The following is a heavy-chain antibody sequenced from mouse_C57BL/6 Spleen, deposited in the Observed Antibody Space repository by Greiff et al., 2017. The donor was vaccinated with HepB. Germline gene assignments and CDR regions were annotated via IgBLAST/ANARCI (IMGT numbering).Heavy chain of an antibody. V-gene: IGHV5-17*01. D-gene: IGHD2-10*01. CDR2: ISSGSSTI. J-gene: IGHJ4*01. CDR1: GFTFSDYG. Sequence: EVQLVESGGGLVKPGGSLKLSCAASGFTFSDYGMHWVRQAPEKGLEWVAYISSGSSTIYYADTVKGRFTISRDNAKNTLFLQRTSLRSEDTAMYYWESSYIGYAMDDWGQGTSGTGAS. CDR3: ESSYIGYAMDD.